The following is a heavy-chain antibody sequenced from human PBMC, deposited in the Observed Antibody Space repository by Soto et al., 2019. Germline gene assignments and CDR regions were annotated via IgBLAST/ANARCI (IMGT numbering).Heavy chain of an antibody. V-gene: IGHV1-18*01. J-gene: IGHJ5*02. CDR2: ISAYNGNT. Sequence: QVQLVQSGAEAKKPGASVKVSCKASGYTFTSYGISWVRQASGQGLEWMGWISAYNGNTKYAQKLQGRVTMTTDTSTSTAYMELRSLRSDDTAVYYCARDEAHKWNDGGWFDPWGQGTLVTVSS. CDR1: GYTFTSYG. D-gene: IGHD1-1*01. CDR3: ARDEAHKWNDGGWFDP.